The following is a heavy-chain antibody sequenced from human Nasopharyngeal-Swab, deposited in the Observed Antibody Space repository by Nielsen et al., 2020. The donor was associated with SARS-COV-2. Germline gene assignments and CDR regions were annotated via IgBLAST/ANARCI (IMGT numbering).Heavy chain of an antibody. Sequence: GESLKISCAASGFTFNNYNFNWVRQAPGKGLEWVSSISSSSSYIYYADSVKGRFTISRDNAKNSLYLQMNSLRPEDTAVYYCARDGLDYDFWSAYFMDVWGQGTTVTVSS. CDR2: ISSSSSYI. V-gene: IGHV3-21*01. D-gene: IGHD3-3*01. CDR3: ARDGLDYDFWSAYFMDV. CDR1: GFTFNNYN. J-gene: IGHJ6*02.